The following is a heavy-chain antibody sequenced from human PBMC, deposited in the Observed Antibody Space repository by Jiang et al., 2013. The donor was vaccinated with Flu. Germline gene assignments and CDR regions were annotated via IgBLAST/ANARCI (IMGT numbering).Heavy chain of an antibody. Sequence: KPTQTLTLTCTFSGFSLSTRRESVGWIRQPPGKALEWLGFIYWDDDKRYSPSLRSRLTITQDTSKNQVVLTMTNMDPVDTATYYCAHTETGKIMIFGVVMTPFDYWGQGTLVTVSS. J-gene: IGHJ4*02. V-gene: IGHV2-5*02. CDR3: AHTETGKIMIFGVVMTPFDY. CDR1: GFSLSTRRES. CDR2: IYWDDDK. D-gene: IGHD3-3*01.